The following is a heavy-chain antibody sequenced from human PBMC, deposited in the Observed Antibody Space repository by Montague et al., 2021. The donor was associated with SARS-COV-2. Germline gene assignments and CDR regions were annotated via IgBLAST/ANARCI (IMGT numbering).Heavy chain of an antibody. D-gene: IGHD3-3*01. Sequence: SETLSLTCTVSGYSISSGDYWGWIRQHPGKGLEWIGRIYRNGNTYYNPSLKSRVTITVDTSKNQFSLKLRSVTAADTSVYYCARVSISYDPYDASYGMGVWGQGTTVTVSS. V-gene: IGHV4-38-2*02. CDR1: GYSISSGDY. CDR2: IYRNGNT. CDR3: ARVSISYDPYDASYGMGV. J-gene: IGHJ6*02.